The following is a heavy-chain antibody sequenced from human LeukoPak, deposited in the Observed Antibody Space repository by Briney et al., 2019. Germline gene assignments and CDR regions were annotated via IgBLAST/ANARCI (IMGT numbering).Heavy chain of an antibody. J-gene: IGHJ4*02. V-gene: IGHV4-39*07. CDR1: GGSISSSSYY. Sequence: SETLSLTCTVSGGSISSSSYYWGWIRQPPGKGLEWIGSIYYSGSTYYNPSLKSRVTISVDTSKNQFSLKLSSVTAADTAVYYCARDHRVQLWLHSKGPLDYWGQGTLVTVSS. D-gene: IGHD5-18*01. CDR2: IYYSGST. CDR3: ARDHRVQLWLHSKGPLDY.